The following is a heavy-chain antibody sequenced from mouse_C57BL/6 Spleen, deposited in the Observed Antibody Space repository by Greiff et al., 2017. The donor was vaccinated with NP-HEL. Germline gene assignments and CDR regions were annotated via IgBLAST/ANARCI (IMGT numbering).Heavy chain of an antibody. CDR3: ARGATGGSWFAY. Sequence: QVQLQQSGPGLVQPSQSLSITCTVSGFSLTSYGVHWVRQSPGKGLEWMGVIWRGGSTDYNAAFISRLSISKDNSKSQVFFKMNSLQADDTAIYYCARGATGGSWFAYWGQGTLVTVSA. CDR1: GFSLTSYG. V-gene: IGHV2-2*01. J-gene: IGHJ3*01. CDR2: IWRGGST.